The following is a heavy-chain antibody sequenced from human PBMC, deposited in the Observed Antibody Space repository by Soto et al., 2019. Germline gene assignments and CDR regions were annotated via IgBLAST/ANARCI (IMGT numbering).Heavy chain of an antibody. J-gene: IGHJ6*02. CDR3: ARNGTYSSSLSQYSGMDV. D-gene: IGHD6-6*01. CDR1: GGTFANCI. CDR2: IVPMFGTA. Sequence: SVKGSCKASGGTFANCIMNWVRQTPGQGLEWMGGIVPMFGTASYAEKFKGRVTISATESTSTAYMELTSLRSEDTAVYYCARNGTYSSSLSQYSGMDVWGQGTTVPVSS. V-gene: IGHV1-69*13.